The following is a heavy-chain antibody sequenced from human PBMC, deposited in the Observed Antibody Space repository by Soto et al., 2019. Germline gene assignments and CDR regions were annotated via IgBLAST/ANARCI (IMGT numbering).Heavy chain of an antibody. D-gene: IGHD3-3*01. CDR2: INPSGGST. CDR3: ARDRIFGGHLDY. Sequence: ASLQVSCKASGYTFTSCYMHWVRQAPGQGLEWMGIINPSGGSTSYAQKFQGRVTMTRDTSTSTVYMELSSLRSEDTAVYYCARDRIFGGHLDYWGQGTLVTVSS. V-gene: IGHV1-46*01. CDR1: GYTFTSCY. J-gene: IGHJ4*02.